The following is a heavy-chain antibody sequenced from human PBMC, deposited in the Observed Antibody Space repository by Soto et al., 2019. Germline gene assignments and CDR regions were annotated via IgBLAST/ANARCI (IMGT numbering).Heavy chain of an antibody. CDR3: ARETTVACDC. CDR1: GGTFSSYD. D-gene: IGHD4-17*01. V-gene: IGHV1-69*12. Sequence: QVQLVQSGAEVKKPGSSVKVSCKASGGTFSSYDISWVRQAPGQGREWMGGIIPIFGTANYAQKFQGRVTITADQATSTAYMELSRLRSEDPDVYYCARETTVACDCWVQGTLVTLS. CDR2: IIPIFGTA. J-gene: IGHJ4*02.